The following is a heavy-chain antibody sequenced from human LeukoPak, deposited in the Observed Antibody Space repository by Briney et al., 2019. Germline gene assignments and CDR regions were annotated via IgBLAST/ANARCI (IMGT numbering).Heavy chain of an antibody. CDR2: IYYSGST. CDR3: ATTITMIVVVIGDAFDI. J-gene: IGHJ3*02. V-gene: IGHV4-59*12. CDR1: GGSISSYY. Sequence: SETLSLTCTVSGGSISSYYWSWIRQPPGKGLEWIGYIYYSGSTNYNPSLKSRVTISEDTSKNQFSLKLSSVTAADTAVYYCATTITMIVVVIGDAFDIWGQGTMVTVSS. D-gene: IGHD3-22*01.